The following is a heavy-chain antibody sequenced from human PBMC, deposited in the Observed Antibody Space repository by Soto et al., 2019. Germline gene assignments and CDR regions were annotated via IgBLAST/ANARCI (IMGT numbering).Heavy chain of an antibody. Sequence: ASVKVSCKASGYTFTNFGISWVRQAPGQGLEWMGWISAYNGNTNYAQKFQGRVTMTTDTSTSTAYMEVRSLSSEDTASYYCARTGHSGSYDFWGQGTLVTVSS. CDR3: ARTGHSGSYDF. V-gene: IGHV1-18*01. CDR1: GYTFTNFG. J-gene: IGHJ4*02. CDR2: ISAYNGNT. D-gene: IGHD3-9*01.